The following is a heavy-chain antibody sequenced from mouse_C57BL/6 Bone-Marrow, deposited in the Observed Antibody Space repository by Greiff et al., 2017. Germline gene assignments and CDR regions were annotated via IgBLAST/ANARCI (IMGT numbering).Heavy chain of an antibody. Sequence: VQLQQSGAELVRPGASVKLSCTASGFNIKDDYMHWVKQRPEQGLEWIGWLDPENGDTEYASKFQGKATITADTSSNTAYLQLSSLTSEDTAVYYCTTSYGSRYFDVWGTGTTVTVSS. CDR3: TTSYGSRYFDV. V-gene: IGHV14-4*01. CDR2: LDPENGDT. CDR1: GFNIKDDY. J-gene: IGHJ1*03. D-gene: IGHD1-1*01.